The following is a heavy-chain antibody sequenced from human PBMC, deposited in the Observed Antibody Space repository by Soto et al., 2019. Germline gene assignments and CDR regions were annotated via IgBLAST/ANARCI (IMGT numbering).Heavy chain of an antibody. Sequence: PSQTLSLTCAISGDSVSSNSAAWNWIRQSPSRGLEWLGRTYYRSKWYNDYAVSVKSRITINPDTSKNQFSLQLNSVTPEDTAVYYCARVGYSSGWYTKNWFDPWGQGTLVTVSS. CDR1: GDSVSSNSAA. D-gene: IGHD6-19*01. J-gene: IGHJ5*02. CDR2: TYYRSKWYN. V-gene: IGHV6-1*01. CDR3: ARVGYSSGWYTKNWFDP.